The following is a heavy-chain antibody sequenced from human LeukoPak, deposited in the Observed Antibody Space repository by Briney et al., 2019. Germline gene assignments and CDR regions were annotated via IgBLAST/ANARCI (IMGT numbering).Heavy chain of an antibody. V-gene: IGHV4-4*07. J-gene: IGHJ4*02. Sequence: SETLSLTCTVSGGSISSYYWSWIRQPAGKGLEWIGRIYTSGSTNYNPSLKSRVSMSVDTSKNQFSLKLSSVTAADTAVYYCARGGSSSTATKFDYWGQGTLVTVSS. D-gene: IGHD6-6*01. CDR2: IYTSGST. CDR1: GGSISSYY. CDR3: ARGGSSSTATKFDY.